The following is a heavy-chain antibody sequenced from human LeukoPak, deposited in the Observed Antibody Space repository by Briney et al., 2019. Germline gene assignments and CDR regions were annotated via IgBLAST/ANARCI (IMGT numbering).Heavy chain of an antibody. J-gene: IGHJ4*02. CDR3: ARDEPTSSGDLLSPIDY. CDR1: GYTFTSYG. D-gene: IGHD3-10*01. V-gene: IGHV1-18*01. Sequence: ASVKVSCKPSGYTFTSYGISWVRHGPGQGREWMGWISAYNGNTNYAQKHQGRVTMTTDASTSTAYMELRSLRSDDTAVYYCARDEPTSSGDLLSPIDYWGQGTLVTVSS. CDR2: ISAYNGNT.